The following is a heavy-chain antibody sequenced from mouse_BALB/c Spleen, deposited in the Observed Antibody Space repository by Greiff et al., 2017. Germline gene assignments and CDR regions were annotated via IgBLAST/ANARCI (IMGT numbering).Heavy chain of an antibody. D-gene: IGHD1-1*01. Sequence: EVQLMESGGGLVKPGGSLKLSCAASGFTFSSYAMSWVRQTPEKRLEWVATISSGGSYTYYPDSVKGRFTISRDNAKNTLYLQMSSLRSEDTAMYYCASVVATYYAMDYWGQGTSVTVSS. J-gene: IGHJ4*01. CDR3: ASVVATYYAMDY. V-gene: IGHV5-9-3*01. CDR2: ISSGGSYT. CDR1: GFTFSSYA.